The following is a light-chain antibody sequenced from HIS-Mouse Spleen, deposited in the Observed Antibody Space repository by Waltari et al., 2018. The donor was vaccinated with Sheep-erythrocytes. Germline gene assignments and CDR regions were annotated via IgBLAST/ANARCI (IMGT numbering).Light chain of an antibody. Sequence: QSALTQPRSVSGSPGQSVTISCTGTSSDVGGYNYVSWYQQHPGKAPKLMIYDVSKRPSGVPHRFSSSKSGNTASLTISGLQAEEEADYYCCSYAGSYNYVFGTGTKVTVL. V-gene: IGLV2-11*01. J-gene: IGLJ1*01. CDR3: CSYAGSYNYV. CDR1: SSDVGGYNY. CDR2: DVS.